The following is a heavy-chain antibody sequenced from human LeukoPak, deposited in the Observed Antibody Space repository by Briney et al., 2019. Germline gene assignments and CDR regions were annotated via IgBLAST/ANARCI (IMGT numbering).Heavy chain of an antibody. CDR3: AKGAARPRPYYFDS. CDR1: GFTFSSNA. D-gene: IGHD6-6*01. J-gene: IGHJ4*02. CDR2: ISGSAGSA. V-gene: IGHV3-23*01. Sequence: GGSLRLSCAASGFTFSSNAMNWVRQAPGEELEWVSGISGSAGSANYADSVKGRFTISRDISKHTVYLQMDSLKVEDTAVYYCAKGAARPRPYYFDSWGQGTLVTVSS.